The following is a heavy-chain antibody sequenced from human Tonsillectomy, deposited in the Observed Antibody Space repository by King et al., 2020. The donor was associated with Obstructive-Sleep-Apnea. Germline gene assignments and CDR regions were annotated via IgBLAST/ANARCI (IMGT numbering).Heavy chain of an antibody. CDR3: AREGGYSSSDFFDY. V-gene: IGHV4-59*01. J-gene: IGHJ4*02. CDR1: GGSISSYY. D-gene: IGHD6-6*01. CDR2: IYYSGST. Sequence: QLQESGPGLVKPSETLSLTCTVSGGSISSYYWSWIRQPPGKGLEWIGYIYYSGSTNYNPSLKSRVTISVDTSKNQFSLKLSSVTAADTAVYYCAREGGYSSSDFFDYWGQGTLVTVSS.